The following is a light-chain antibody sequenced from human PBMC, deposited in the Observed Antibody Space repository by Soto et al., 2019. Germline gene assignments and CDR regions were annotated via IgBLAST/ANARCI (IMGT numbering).Light chain of an antibody. Sequence: DIQMTQSPSSLSAYVGDRVTITCRASQTINSHLNWYHQKPGKAPNLLIYAASNFRTGVPSRFSGSGSGTDFTLTINSLQPEDFATYYCQQTYSSPLTFGGGTKVEI. CDR3: QQTYSSPLT. V-gene: IGKV1-39*01. CDR1: QTINSH. CDR2: AAS. J-gene: IGKJ4*01.